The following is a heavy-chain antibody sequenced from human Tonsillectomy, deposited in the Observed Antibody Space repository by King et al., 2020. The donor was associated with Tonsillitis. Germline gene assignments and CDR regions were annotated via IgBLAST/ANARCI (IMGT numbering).Heavy chain of an antibody. CDR1: GGSMSSYY. D-gene: IGHD2-2*01. Sequence: QLQESGPGLVKPSETLSLTCTVSGGSMSSYYWSWIRQSPGKGLEWIGNVYYSGSTSYNPSLKSRVTISVDTSKNQFSLKLSSVTAADTAVYYCGRERDCSSTSCYEEGVIDYWGQGTLVTVSS. CDR3: GRERDCSSTSCYEEGVIDY. J-gene: IGHJ4*02. CDR2: VYYSGST. V-gene: IGHV4-59*01.